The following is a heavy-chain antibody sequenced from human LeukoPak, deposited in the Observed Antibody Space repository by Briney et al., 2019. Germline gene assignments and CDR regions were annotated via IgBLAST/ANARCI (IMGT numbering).Heavy chain of an antibody. D-gene: IGHD1-1*01. V-gene: IGHV4-39*01. CDR1: GGSISSSKYY. J-gene: IGHJ6*03. CDR3: ATGTGHYYYYYYMDV. Sequence: SETLSLTCTVSGGSISSSKYYWGWIRQPPGKGLEWIGSTYYSGSTYYNPSLKSRVTISVDTSKNQFSLKLSSVTAADTAIYYCATGTGHYYYYYYMDVWGKGTTVTVSS. CDR2: TYYSGST.